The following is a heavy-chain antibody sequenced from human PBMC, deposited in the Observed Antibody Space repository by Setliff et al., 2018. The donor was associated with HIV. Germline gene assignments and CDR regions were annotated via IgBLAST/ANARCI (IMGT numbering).Heavy chain of an antibody. J-gene: IGHJ5*02. CDR2: ITGGGDKI. CDR3: ASLLETATNWGALWFDP. Sequence: PGGSLRLSCAASGFIFSNYGMTWVRQSPGKGLQWLTAITGGGDKIDYINSVKGRFTISRDNSKNRLYLQMNSLRAEDTAVYYCASLLETATNWGALWFDPWGQGTLVTVSS. D-gene: IGHD3-16*01. CDR1: GFIFSNYG. V-gene: IGHV3-23*01.